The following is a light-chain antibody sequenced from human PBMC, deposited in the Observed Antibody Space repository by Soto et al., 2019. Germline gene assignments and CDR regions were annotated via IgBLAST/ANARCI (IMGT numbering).Light chain of an antibody. CDR1: SSNIGAGYD. CDR2: SNN. J-gene: IGLJ1*01. Sequence: QSVLTQPPSVSGAPGQRVTMSCTGSSSNIGAGYDVHWYQQLPGTAPKLLIYSNNQRPSGVPDRFSGSRSGTSASLAISGLQSEDEADYYCAEWDDSLNGRVFGTGTKVTVL. V-gene: IGLV1-44*01. CDR3: AEWDDSLNGRV.